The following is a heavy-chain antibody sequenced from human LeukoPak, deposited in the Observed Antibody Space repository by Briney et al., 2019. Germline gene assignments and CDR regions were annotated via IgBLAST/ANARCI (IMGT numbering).Heavy chain of an antibody. J-gene: IGHJ4*02. CDR1: GFTFSSYW. CDR2: IKQDGSEK. CDR3: ARAGGYSSGYGAY. V-gene: IGHV3-7*01. D-gene: IGHD6-19*01. Sequence: GGSLRLSCAASGFTFSSYWMSWVRQAPGKGLEWVANIKQDGSEKYYVDSVKGRFTIFRDNAKNSLYLQMNSLRAEDTAVYYCARAGGYSSGYGAYWGQGTLVTVSS.